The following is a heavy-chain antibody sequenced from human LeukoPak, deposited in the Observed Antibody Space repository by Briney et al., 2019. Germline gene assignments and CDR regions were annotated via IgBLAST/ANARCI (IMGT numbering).Heavy chain of an antibody. CDR2: INPNSGGT. CDR3: ARDLVEGSGWYCYYMDV. D-gene: IGHD6-19*01. J-gene: IGHJ6*03. Sequence: ASGNLSCKASGYTFTGYYIHWVRQAPGQGLEWMGWINPNSGGTNYAQKFQGRVTMTRDTSISTAYMELSRLRSDDTAVYYCARDLVEGSGWYCYYMDVWGKGTTVTVSS. V-gene: IGHV1-2*02. CDR1: GYTFTGYY.